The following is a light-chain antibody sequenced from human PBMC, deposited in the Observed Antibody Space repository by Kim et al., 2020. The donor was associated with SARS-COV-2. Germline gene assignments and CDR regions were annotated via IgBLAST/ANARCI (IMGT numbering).Light chain of an antibody. CDR1: QDIRND. CDR3: LQHNTYPIT. Sequence: ASVGDRVTITCRASQDIRNDLGWYQQNPGRAPKRLIYGASSLQSGVPSRFSGSGSETEFTLTLSSLRPEDFATYFCLQHNTYPITFGQGTRLEIK. CDR2: GAS. J-gene: IGKJ5*01. V-gene: IGKV1-17*01.